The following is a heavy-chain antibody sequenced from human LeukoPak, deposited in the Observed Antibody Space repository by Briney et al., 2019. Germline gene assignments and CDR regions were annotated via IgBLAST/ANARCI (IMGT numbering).Heavy chain of an antibody. D-gene: IGHD5-12*01. CDR3: ARDGGYGPPFRYYYYMDV. J-gene: IGHJ6*03. CDR1: GGSFGGYY. Sequence: PSETLSLTCAFYGGSFGGYYWSWIRQPAGKGLEWIGRIYTSGSTNYNPSLKSRVTMSVDTSKNQFSLKLSSVTAADTAVYYCARDGGYGPPFRYYYYMDVWGKGTTVTVSS. CDR2: IYTSGST. V-gene: IGHV4-4*07.